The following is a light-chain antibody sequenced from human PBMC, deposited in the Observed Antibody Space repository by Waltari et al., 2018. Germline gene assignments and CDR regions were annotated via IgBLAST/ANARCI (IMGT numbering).Light chain of an antibody. Sequence: QSVLTQPPSASGTPGQRVTITWSGSSYNIGSNTVAWYEKFPGMAPRLLIYSNNERPSGFPHRFSGSKSGSSASLTISGLHFEDEADYYCATRDDSLNGRVFGGGTKLTVL. CDR1: SYNIGSNT. J-gene: IGLJ3*02. V-gene: IGLV1-44*01. CDR2: SNN. CDR3: ATRDDSLNGRV.